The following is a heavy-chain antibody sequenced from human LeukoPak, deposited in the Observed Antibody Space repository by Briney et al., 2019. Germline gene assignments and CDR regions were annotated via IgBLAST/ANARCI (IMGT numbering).Heavy chain of an antibody. V-gene: IGHV4-59*08. J-gene: IGHJ4*02. D-gene: IGHD6-13*01. CDR1: GGSISTYY. CDR2: IYYSGST. Sequence: PSETLSLTCTVSGGSISTYYWSWIRQPPGNGLEWIGYIYYSGSTKYNPSLRSRVTISVDTSKNQFSLKLSSVTAADTAVYYCARSPYSSSWYWGDFDYWGQGTLVTVSS. CDR3: ARSPYSSSWYWGDFDY.